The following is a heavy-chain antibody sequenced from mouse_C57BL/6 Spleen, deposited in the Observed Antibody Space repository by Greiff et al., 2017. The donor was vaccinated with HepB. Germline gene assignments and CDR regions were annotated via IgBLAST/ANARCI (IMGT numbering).Heavy chain of an antibody. D-gene: IGHD1-1*01. CDR3: ARGGLITTVVEQGYFDV. J-gene: IGHJ1*03. CDR1: GYTFTDYY. Sequence: EVQLQQSGPELVKPGASVKISCKASGYTFTDYYMNWVKQSHGKSLEWIGDINPNNGGTSYNQKFKGKATLTVDKSSSTAYMELRSLTSEDSAVYYCARGGLITTVVEQGYFDVWGTGTTVTVSS. V-gene: IGHV1-26*01. CDR2: INPNNGGT.